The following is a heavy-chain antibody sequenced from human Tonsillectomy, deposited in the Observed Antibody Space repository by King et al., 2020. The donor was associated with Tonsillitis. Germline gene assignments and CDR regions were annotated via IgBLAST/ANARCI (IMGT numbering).Heavy chain of an antibody. J-gene: IGHJ5*02. V-gene: IGHV1-8*02. CDR3: ARGGLSAYSSGCRWFDP. CDR1: GYTFTSYD. D-gene: IGHD6-25*01. CDR2: MNPNSGNT. Sequence: QLVQSGAEVKKPGASVKVSCKASGYTFTSYDINWVRQATGQGLEWMGWMNPNSGNTGYAQKFQGRVTMTRNTSISTAYMELSSLRSEDTAVYYCARGGLSAYSSGCRWFDPWGQGTRVTVSS.